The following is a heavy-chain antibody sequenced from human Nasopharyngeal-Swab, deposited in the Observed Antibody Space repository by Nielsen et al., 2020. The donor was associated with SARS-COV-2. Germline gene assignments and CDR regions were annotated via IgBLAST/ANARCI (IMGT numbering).Heavy chain of an antibody. J-gene: IGHJ4*02. Sequence: WIRQPPGKGLEWIGYIYHSGSTYYNPSLKGRVTISVDRSKNQFSLKLSSVTAADTAVYYCARATAVAGTDYWGQGTLVTVSS. D-gene: IGHD6-19*01. CDR2: IYHSGST. CDR3: ARATAVAGTDY. V-gene: IGHV4-30-2*01.